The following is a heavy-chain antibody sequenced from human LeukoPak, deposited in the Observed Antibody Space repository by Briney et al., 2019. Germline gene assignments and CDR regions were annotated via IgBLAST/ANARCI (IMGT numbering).Heavy chain of an antibody. D-gene: IGHD6-13*01. CDR1: GGSFSGYY. V-gene: IGHV4-34*01. J-gene: IGHJ4*02. CDR2: INHSGST. Sequence: RSSESLSLTCAVYGGSFSGYYWSWIRQPPGKGLEWIGEINHSGSTNYNPSLKSRVTISVDTSKNQFSLKLSSVTAADTAVYYCARKGDSSSWYVSYWGQGTLVTVSS. CDR3: ARKGDSSSWYVSY.